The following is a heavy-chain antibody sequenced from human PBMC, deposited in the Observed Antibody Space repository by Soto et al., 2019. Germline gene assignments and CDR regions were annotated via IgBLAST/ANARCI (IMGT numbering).Heavy chain of an antibody. J-gene: IGHJ6*02. CDR1: GFTFSSYG. V-gene: IGHV3-33*01. CDR3: ARDEHSGYDSYYYYYYGMDV. Sequence: QVQLVESGGGVVQPGRSLRLSCAASGFTFSSYGMHWVRQAPGKGLEWVADIWYDGSNKYYADSVKGRFTISRDNSKNALYLQINSLRAEDTAVYYCARDEHSGYDSYYYYYYGMDVWGQGTTVTVSS. D-gene: IGHD5-12*01. CDR2: IWYDGSNK.